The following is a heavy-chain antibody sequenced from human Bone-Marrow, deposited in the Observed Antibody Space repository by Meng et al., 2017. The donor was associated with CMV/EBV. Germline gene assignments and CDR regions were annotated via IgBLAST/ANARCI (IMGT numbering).Heavy chain of an antibody. CDR3: AKDSLTTQVDY. CDR1: GFTFSNFA. Sequence: GSLRLSCAASGFTFSNFAMHWVRQAPGKGLEWVAVISYDGSNKYYADSVKGRFTISRDNSKNTLYLQMNSLRAEDTAVYYCAKDSLTTQVDYWGQGTLVTVSS. J-gene: IGHJ4*02. V-gene: IGHV3-30-3*01. D-gene: IGHD1-14*01. CDR2: ISYDGSNK.